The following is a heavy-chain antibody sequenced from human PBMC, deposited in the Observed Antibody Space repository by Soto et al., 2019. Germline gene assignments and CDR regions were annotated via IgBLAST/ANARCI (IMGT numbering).Heavy chain of an antibody. D-gene: IGHD4-17*01. Sequence: QLQLQESGPGLVKPSETLSLTCAVSGGSITSSGYYWGWIRQPPGKGLEWIGSISYSGSPFYNPSLMSRVTISIDTSKNEFSLELNSVTAADTAVYYCAASDGDYAFDYWGQGTLVTVSS. V-gene: IGHV4-39*01. CDR1: GGSITSSGYY. CDR2: ISYSGSP. J-gene: IGHJ4*02. CDR3: AASDGDYAFDY.